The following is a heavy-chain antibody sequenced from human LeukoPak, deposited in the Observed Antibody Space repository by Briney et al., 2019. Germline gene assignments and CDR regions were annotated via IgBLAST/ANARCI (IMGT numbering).Heavy chain of an antibody. CDR1: GYSFTGYY. Sequence: ASVKVSCKASGYSFTGYYIHWVRQAPGQGLEWMGWINPNSGGTHCAQKFQGRVSVTRDTSISTAYMELRSLRSDDTAVYYCARDGGTAGYSSGSDYWGQGTLVTVSS. J-gene: IGHJ4*02. CDR3: ARDGGTAGYSSGSDY. CDR2: INPNSGGT. V-gene: IGHV1-2*02. D-gene: IGHD5-18*01.